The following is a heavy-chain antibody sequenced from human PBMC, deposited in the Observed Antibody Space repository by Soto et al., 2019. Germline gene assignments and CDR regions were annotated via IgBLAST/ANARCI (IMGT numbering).Heavy chain of an antibody. CDR3: AGGALLWFGEEGYYYYGMDV. D-gene: IGHD3-10*01. Sequence: QVQLQESGPGLVKPSGTLSLTCAVSGGSISSSNWWSWVRQPPGKGLEWIGEIYHSGSTNYNPSLKSRVTISVDKSKNQFSLKLSSVTAADTAVYYCAGGALLWFGEEGYYYYGMDVWGQGTTVTVSS. CDR1: GGSISSSNW. J-gene: IGHJ6*02. CDR2: IYHSGST. V-gene: IGHV4-4*02.